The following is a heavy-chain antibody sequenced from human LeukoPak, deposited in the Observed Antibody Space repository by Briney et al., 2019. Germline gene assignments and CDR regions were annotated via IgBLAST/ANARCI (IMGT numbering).Heavy chain of an antibody. V-gene: IGHV1-69*05. CDR3: AICLRFLEWQYYMDV. Sequence: SVRVSCKTSGYTFGNHGVSWVRQAPGQGLEWMGGIIPIFGTANYAQKFQGRVTITTDESTSTAYMELSSLRSEDTAVYYCAICLRFLEWQYYMDVWGKGTTVTVSS. D-gene: IGHD3-3*01. CDR1: GYTFGNHG. CDR2: IIPIFGTA. J-gene: IGHJ6*03.